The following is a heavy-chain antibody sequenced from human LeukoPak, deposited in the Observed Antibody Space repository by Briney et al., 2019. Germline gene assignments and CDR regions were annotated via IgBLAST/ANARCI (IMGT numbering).Heavy chain of an antibody. Sequence: GASVKVSCKASGYTFNSYDINWVRQATGQGLEWMGWMNPNTGNTGYGERFQGRVTMTRDNSISTAYMELNGLTSEDTAVYYCARGGAGTYYKRDGWFDPWGQGTVVTVSS. D-gene: IGHD3-10*01. CDR2: MNPNTGNT. J-gene: IGHJ5*02. CDR1: GYTFNSYD. CDR3: ARGGAGTYYKRDGWFDP. V-gene: IGHV1-8*01.